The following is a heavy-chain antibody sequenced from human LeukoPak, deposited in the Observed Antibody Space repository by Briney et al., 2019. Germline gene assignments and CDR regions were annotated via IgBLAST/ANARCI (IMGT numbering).Heavy chain of an antibody. Sequence: PSETLSLTCAVSGVSITNYYWSWIRQPPGKGLEWIGYIYYNGSLDYNPSLKSRATISLDTSKNQFSLKLSSVTAADTAVYYCASLLPSRYSSRRYVMDVWGQGTTVIVSS. J-gene: IGHJ6*02. CDR1: GVSITNYY. V-gene: IGHV4-59*08. D-gene: IGHD6-13*01. CDR2: IYYNGSL. CDR3: ASLLPSRYSSRRYVMDV.